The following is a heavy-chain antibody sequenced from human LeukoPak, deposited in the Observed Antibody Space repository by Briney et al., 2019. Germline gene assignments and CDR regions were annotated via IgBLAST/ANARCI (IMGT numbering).Heavy chain of an antibody. Sequence: GASVKVSCKASGYTFTSYDINWVRQAPGQGLEWMGRINPNSGGTNYAQKFQGRVTMTRDTSISTAYMELSRLRSDDTAVYYCASDSSGTIQDYWGQGTLVTVSS. CDR2: INPNSGGT. CDR1: GYTFTSYD. J-gene: IGHJ4*02. V-gene: IGHV1-2*06. CDR3: ASDSSGTIQDY. D-gene: IGHD3-22*01.